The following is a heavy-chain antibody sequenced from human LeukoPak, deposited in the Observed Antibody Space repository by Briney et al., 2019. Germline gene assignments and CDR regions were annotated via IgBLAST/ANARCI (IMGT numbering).Heavy chain of an antibody. J-gene: IGHJ5*02. CDR3: ARAMVGATMNWSDP. D-gene: IGHD1-26*01. V-gene: IGHV4-4*07. CDR1: GGSISSYY. Sequence: SETLSLTCTVSGGSISSYYWGWIRQPPGKGLEWIGCIDTSGSTHYKPSLKTRVTMSVDTSKNQFSLKLSSVTAADTAVYYCARAMVGATMNWSDPWGQGTLVPVSS. CDR2: IDTSGST.